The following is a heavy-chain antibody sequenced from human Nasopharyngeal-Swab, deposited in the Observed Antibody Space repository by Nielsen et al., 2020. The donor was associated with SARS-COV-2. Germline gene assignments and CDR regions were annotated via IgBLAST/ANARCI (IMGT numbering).Heavy chain of an antibody. CDR1: GYSFTSYW. Sequence: GGSLRLSCKGSGYSFTSYWIGWVRQMPGKGLEWLGIIYPGDSDTRYSPSFQGQVTISADKSISTAYLQWSSLKASDTAMYYCASWADAFDIWGQGTMVTVSS. J-gene: IGHJ3*02. D-gene: IGHD7-27*01. CDR3: ASWADAFDI. V-gene: IGHV5-51*01. CDR2: IYPGDSDT.